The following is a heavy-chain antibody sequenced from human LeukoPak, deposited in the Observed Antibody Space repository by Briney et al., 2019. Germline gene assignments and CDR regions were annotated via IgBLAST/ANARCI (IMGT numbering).Heavy chain of an antibody. CDR1: GFTFSSYM. J-gene: IGHJ4*02. V-gene: IGHV3-7*01. CDR3: ARSRGGSY. Sequence: GGSLRLSCAASGFTFSSYMMTWVRQAPGKGLEWVANIKEDGSEKNYVDSVKGRFTISRDNAKNSLYLQMNSLRAEDTAVYYCARSRGGSYWGQGTLVTVSS. D-gene: IGHD1-26*01. CDR2: IKEDGSEK.